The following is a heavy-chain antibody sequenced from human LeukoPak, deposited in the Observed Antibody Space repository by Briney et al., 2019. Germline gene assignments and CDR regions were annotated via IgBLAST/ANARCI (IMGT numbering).Heavy chain of an antibody. Sequence: SETLSLTCTVSGDSISSYYWSWIRQPTGKGLEWIGRVYTSGSTNYNPSLRSRVTISVDTSKNQFSLKLSSVTAADAAVYYCAREEYYGSGNWFDPWGQGTLVTVSS. D-gene: IGHD3-10*01. V-gene: IGHV4-4*07. J-gene: IGHJ5*02. CDR3: AREEYYGSGNWFDP. CDR1: GDSISSYY. CDR2: VYTSGST.